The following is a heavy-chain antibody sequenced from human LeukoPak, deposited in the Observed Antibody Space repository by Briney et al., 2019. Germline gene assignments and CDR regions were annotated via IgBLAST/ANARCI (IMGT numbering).Heavy chain of an antibody. CDR1: GYSLTDYY. V-gene: IGHV1-2*02. J-gene: IGHJ5*02. D-gene: IGHD3-3*01. CDR2: INTKSGRT. CDR3: ARADFIDAGPYLIGP. Sequence: ASVSVSFMTSGYSLTDYYIHWVRQAPGQGREWMGWINTKSGRTSSARKFQGRVTMTRDPSITTVYMDMAWLTSDDTAIYFCARADFIDAGPYLIGPWGQGTLVTVSS.